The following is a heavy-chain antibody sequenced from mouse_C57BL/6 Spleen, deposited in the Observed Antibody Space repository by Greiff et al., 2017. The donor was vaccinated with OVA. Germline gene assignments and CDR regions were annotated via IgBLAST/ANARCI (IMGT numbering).Heavy chain of an antibody. Sequence: VQLQQSGAELARPGASVKLSCKASGYTFTSYGISWVKQRTGQGLEWIGEIYPRSGNTYYNEKFKGKATLTAGKSSSTAYMELRSLTSEDSAVYFCARANYGSSLYAMDYWGQGTSVTVSS. CDR1: GYTFTSYG. CDR2: IYPRSGNT. D-gene: IGHD1-1*01. J-gene: IGHJ4*01. V-gene: IGHV1-81*01. CDR3: ARANYGSSLYAMDY.